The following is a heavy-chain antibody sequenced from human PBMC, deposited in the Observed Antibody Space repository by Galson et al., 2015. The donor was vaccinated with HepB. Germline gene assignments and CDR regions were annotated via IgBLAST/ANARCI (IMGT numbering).Heavy chain of an antibody. Sequence: SLRLSCAASGFTFSSYSMNWVRQAPGKGLEWVSSISSSSSYIYYADSVKGRFTISRDNAKNSLYLQMNSLRAEDTAVYYCARNGVAAAGTGDYWGQGTLVTVSS. V-gene: IGHV3-21*01. CDR1: GFTFSSYS. J-gene: IGHJ4*02. CDR3: ARNGVAAAGTGDY. D-gene: IGHD6-13*01. CDR2: ISSSSSYI.